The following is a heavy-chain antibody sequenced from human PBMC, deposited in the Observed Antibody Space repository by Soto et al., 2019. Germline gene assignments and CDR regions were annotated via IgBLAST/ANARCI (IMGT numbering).Heavy chain of an antibody. CDR1: EFTFSSYH. J-gene: IGHJ6*02. CDR2: ISSSSSYI. CDR3: ARYLGSSGWYRGYYGMEV. D-gene: IGHD6-19*01. V-gene: IGHV3-21*01. Sequence: GGSLRLSCAASEFTFSSYHMNWVLQAPGKGLDWDSSISSSSSYIYYADSVKGRFTISRDHAKNSLYLQRNSLRAEDTAVYYCARYLGSSGWYRGYYGMEVWGQGTTVTVSS.